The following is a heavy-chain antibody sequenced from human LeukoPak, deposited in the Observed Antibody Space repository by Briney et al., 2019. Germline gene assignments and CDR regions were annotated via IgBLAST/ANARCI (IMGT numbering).Heavy chain of an antibody. D-gene: IGHD3-10*02. CDR2: IKHDGSED. Sequence: GGSLKLSCAASGFTFSNYWMTWVRQAPGRGLEWVANIKHDGSEDYYLDSVKGRFTISRDNAKSSMWLQMNSLRDEDTAVYYCARDPNVLGITPYYFDFWGQGTLVTVSS. J-gene: IGHJ4*02. V-gene: IGHV3-7*01. CDR1: GFTFSNYW. CDR3: ARDPNVLGITPYYFDF.